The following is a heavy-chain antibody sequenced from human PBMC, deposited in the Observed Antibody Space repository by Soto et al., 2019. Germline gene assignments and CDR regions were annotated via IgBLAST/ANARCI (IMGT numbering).Heavy chain of an antibody. J-gene: IGHJ6*03. D-gene: IGHD3-10*01. CDR2: IYYSGST. V-gene: IGHV4-59*01. CDR1: GGSISSYY. Sequence: SETLSLTCTVSGGSISSYYWSWIRQPPGKGLEWIGYIYYSGSTNYNPSLKSRVTISVDTSKNQFSLKLSSVTAADTAVYYCARRWNTGSGSYYFYYYYYMDVWGKGTTVTVSS. CDR3: ARRWNTGSGSYYFYYYYYMDV.